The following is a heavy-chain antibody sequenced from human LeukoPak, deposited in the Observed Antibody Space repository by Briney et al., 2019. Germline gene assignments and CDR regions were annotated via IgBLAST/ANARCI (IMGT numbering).Heavy chain of an antibody. CDR3: ARERYSSGWYAIDY. V-gene: IGHV3-53*01. J-gene: IGHJ4*02. Sequence: GGSLRLSCEASGLTVSSNYMSWVRQAPGKGLEWVSVIYSGGSTYYADSVKGRFTISRDNSKNTLYLQMNSLRAEDTAVYYCARERYSSGWYAIDYWGQGTLVTVSS. D-gene: IGHD6-19*01. CDR2: IYSGGST. CDR1: GLTVSSNY.